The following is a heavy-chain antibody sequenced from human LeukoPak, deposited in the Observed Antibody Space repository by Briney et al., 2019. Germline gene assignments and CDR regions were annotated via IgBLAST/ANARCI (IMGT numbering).Heavy chain of an antibody. CDR1: GGSISSYY. CDR3: ARGADREMNGCFDY. V-gene: IGHV4-4*07. Sequence: SETLSLTCTVSGGSISSYYWSWIRQPAGKGLEWIGRIYTSGSTNYNPSLKSRVTISVDTSKNQFSLKLSSVTAADTAVYYCARGADREMNGCFDYWGQGTLVTVSS. CDR2: IYTSGST. D-gene: IGHD5-24*01. J-gene: IGHJ4*02.